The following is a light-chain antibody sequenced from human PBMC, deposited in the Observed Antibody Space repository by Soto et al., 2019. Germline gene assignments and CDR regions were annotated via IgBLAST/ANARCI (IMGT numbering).Light chain of an antibody. V-gene: IGLV2-23*02. J-gene: IGLJ1*01. CDR2: EVT. CDR3: CAYGGSRARPYV. Sequence: QSVLAQPASVSGSPEQSVTISCTGTSSDVGTYNLVSWYQQHPGKAPKLIIYEVTERPSGVSNRFSGSKFGNTASLTISGLLPVGEGESYCCAYGGSRARPYVFGNGTK. CDR1: SSDVGTYNL.